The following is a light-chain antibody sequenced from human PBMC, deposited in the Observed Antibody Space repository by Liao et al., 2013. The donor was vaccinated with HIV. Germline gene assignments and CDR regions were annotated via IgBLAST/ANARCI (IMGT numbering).Light chain of an antibody. Sequence: SYVLTQAPSVSVAPGKTARITCGGNNIGSKSVHWYQQKPGQAPVVIIYYDSDRPSGIPERFSGSNSGNTATLTISRVEAGDEADYYCQVWDSSSDHYVVFGGGTKLTVL. CDR2: YDS. CDR1: NIGSKS. V-gene: IGLV3-21*04. J-gene: IGLJ2*01. CDR3: QVWDSSSDHYVV.